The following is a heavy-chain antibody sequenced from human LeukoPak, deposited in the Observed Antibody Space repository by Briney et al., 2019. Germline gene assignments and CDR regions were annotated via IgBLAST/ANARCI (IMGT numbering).Heavy chain of an antibody. J-gene: IGHJ4*02. D-gene: IGHD1-26*01. Sequence: GGSLRLSCTASGFTFDDYAMHWVRHAPGKGLEWVSGINWNSGGIAYADSVKGRFTISRDNAKNSLYLQMNSLRPEDTALYYRAKVRAPLSGNSYYFDYWGQGTLVTVSS. CDR2: INWNSGGI. CDR1: GFTFDDYA. CDR3: AKVRAPLSGNSYYFDY. V-gene: IGHV3-9*01.